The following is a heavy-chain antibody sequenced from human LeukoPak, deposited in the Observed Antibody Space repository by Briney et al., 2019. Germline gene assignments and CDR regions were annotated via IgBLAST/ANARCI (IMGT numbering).Heavy chain of an antibody. D-gene: IGHD3-22*01. J-gene: IGHJ4*02. CDR1: GFTFSHFA. V-gene: IGHV3-23*01. CDR3: ARTTYSSGYYGY. Sequence: GGSLRLSCAASGFTFSHFAMNWIRHAPGKGLEWVSFINYNGADTNYADSVKGRFTVSRDNSKNTLYLRMTSLRAEDTAVYYCARTTYSSGYYGYWGQGTLVTVSS. CDR2: INYNGADT.